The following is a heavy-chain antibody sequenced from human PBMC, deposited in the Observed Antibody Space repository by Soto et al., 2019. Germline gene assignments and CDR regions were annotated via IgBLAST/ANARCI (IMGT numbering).Heavy chain of an antibody. CDR2: INPSGGST. Sequence: AAVKVSFGGSGYTFTSSYMHGLGQATGKGLEWMGIINPSGGSTSYAQKFQGRVTMTRDTSTSTVYMELSSLRSEDTAVYYCARGYPNAYGGNPGFFDFWGQGTLVTVSS. D-gene: IGHD4-17*01. J-gene: IGHJ4*02. CDR1: GYTFTSSY. V-gene: IGHV1-46*01. CDR3: ARGYPNAYGGNPGFFDF.